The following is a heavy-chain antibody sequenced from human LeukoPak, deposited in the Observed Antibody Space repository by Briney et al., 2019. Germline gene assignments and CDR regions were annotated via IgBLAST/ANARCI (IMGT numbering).Heavy chain of an antibody. CDR2: ITGSDDRT. CDR3: TKGPLLCSGYRLDY. Sequence: GGSLRLSCAASGFTFSSAAMTWVRRAPGKGLERVSTITGSDDRTYYVDSVKGRFTISRDYSKNTLHLQMNSLRVEDTAIYYCTKGPLLCSGYRLDYWGQGTLVTVSS. V-gene: IGHV3-23*01. J-gene: IGHJ4*02. D-gene: IGHD3-3*01. CDR1: GFTFSSAA.